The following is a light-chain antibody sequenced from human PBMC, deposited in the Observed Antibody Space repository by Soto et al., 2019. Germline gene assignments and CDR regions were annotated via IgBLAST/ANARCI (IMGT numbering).Light chain of an antibody. V-gene: IGLV2-14*03. CDR1: SSDVGGYNY. CDR3: SSYTTSNTRQIV. Sequence: QSVLTQPASVSGCPGQSINISCTGTSSDVGGYNYVSWYQHHPGKAPKLIIYDVSNRPSGVSNPFSGSKSGNTASLTISGLQPEDEADYYCSSYTTSNTRQIVFGTGTKATVL. CDR2: DVS. J-gene: IGLJ1*01.